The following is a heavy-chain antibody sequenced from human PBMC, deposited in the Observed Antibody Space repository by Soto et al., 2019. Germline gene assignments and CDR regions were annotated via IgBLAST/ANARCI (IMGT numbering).Heavy chain of an antibody. J-gene: IGHJ4*02. V-gene: IGHV3-7*03. D-gene: IGHD3-9*01. CDR2: IKKDGTEK. CDR3: ARGPSYSDYSNDWFFDS. Sequence: EVQLVESGGGFVQPGGSLRLACAASGFTFSGYWMTWVRQPPGKGLEWVADIKKDGTEKYYVDSVKGRFTISRDNDKKSVYLQMNGLTVEDTAVYRCARGPSYSDYSNDWFFDSWGQGALVTVSS. CDR1: GFTFSGYW.